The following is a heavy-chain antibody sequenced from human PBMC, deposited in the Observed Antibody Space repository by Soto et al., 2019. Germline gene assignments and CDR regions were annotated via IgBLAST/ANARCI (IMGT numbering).Heavy chain of an antibody. V-gene: IGHV4-4*07. CDR2: IYTSGST. CDR3: ARSSFLEWLTGLDV. Sequence: QVQLQESGPGLVKPSETLSLTCTVSGGSISSYYWSWIRQPAGKGLEWIGRIYTSGSTNYNPSLKSRVTMSVGTSKNQFSLKLSSVTAADTAVYYCARSSFLEWLTGLDVWGQGTTVTVSS. D-gene: IGHD3-3*01. CDR1: GGSISSYY. J-gene: IGHJ6*02.